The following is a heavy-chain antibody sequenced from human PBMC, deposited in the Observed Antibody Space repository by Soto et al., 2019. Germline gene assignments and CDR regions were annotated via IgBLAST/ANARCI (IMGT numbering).Heavy chain of an antibody. CDR2: INPNSGGT. V-gene: IGHV1-2*02. Sequence: ASVKVSCKASGYTFTGYYMHWVRQAPGQGLEWMGWINPNSGGTNYAQKFQGRVTMTRDTSISTAYMELSRLRSDDTAVYYCARKRFGVWGWFDPWGQGTLVTVSS. J-gene: IGHJ5*02. D-gene: IGHD3-10*01. CDR3: ARKRFGVWGWFDP. CDR1: GYTFTGYY.